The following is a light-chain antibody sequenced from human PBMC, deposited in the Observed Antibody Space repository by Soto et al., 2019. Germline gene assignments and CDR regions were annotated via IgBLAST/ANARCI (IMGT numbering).Light chain of an antibody. CDR2: KAS. CDR3: QHYNSYSEA. J-gene: IGKJ1*01. Sequence: ILMTQSPSTLSSSFGDRVTITFRASQTISSWLAWYQQKPGKAPKLLIYKASTLKSGVPSRFSGSGSGTEFTLTISSLQPDDFATYYCQHYNSYSEAFGQGTKVDIK. V-gene: IGKV1-5*03. CDR1: QTISSW.